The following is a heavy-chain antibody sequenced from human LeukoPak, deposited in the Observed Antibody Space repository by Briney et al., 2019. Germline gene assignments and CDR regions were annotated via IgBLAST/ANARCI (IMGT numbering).Heavy chain of an antibody. V-gene: IGHV1-46*01. J-gene: IGHJ4*02. CDR1: GYTFTSYY. CDR3: ARDVEGRRGPFDD. CDR2: INPSGGST. D-gene: IGHD2-15*01. Sequence: ASVKVSCKASGYTFTSYYMHWVQQAPGQGLEWMGIINPSGGSTSYAQKFQGRVTMTRDTSTSTVYMELSSLRSEDTAGYDCARDVEGRRGPFDDWGQGTLVTVSS.